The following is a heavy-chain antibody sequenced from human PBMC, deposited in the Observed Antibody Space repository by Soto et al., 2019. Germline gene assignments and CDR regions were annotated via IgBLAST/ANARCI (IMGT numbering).Heavy chain of an antibody. J-gene: IGHJ4*02. CDR1: GYTFTNND. V-gene: IGHV1-8*01. Sequence: VASVKVSCKASGYTFTNNDINWVRQAAGQGLEWMGWMNPYSGNTGYARNFHGRVTMTRDNSITTAYMELSSLRSEDTAVYYCVRAPLDYYSADYFDYWGQGALVTVSS. CDR3: VRAPLDYYSADYFDY. D-gene: IGHD2-21*01. CDR2: MNPYSGNT.